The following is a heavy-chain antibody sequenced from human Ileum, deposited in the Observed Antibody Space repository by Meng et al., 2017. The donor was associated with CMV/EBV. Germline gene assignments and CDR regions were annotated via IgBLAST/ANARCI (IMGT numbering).Heavy chain of an antibody. V-gene: IGHV3-30*04. Sequence: GESLKISCAASGFTFSSHAMHWVRQAPGKGLEWVAVTSYDGNSQYYTDSVKGRFTISRDNSKNTLYLQMNSLRVEDTALYYCAKGLNSGYQWGQGTLVTVSS. CDR3: AKGLNSGYQ. CDR2: TSYDGNSQ. D-gene: IGHD5-12*01. CDR1: GFTFSSHA. J-gene: IGHJ4*02.